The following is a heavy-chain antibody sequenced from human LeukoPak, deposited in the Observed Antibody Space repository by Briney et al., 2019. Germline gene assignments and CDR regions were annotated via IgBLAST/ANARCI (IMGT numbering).Heavy chain of an antibody. Sequence: ASVKVSCKVSGYTLTELSMHWVRQAPGKGLEWMGGFDPEDGETIYAQEFHCRVTMTEDTSTDTAYMELSSLRSEDTAVYYCATELATVVTVTNYWGQGTLVTVSS. V-gene: IGHV1-24*01. CDR2: FDPEDGET. CDR3: ATELATVVTVTNY. D-gene: IGHD4-23*01. CDR1: GYTLTELS. J-gene: IGHJ4*02.